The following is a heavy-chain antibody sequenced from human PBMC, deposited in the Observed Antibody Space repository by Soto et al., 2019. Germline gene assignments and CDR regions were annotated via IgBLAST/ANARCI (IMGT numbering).Heavy chain of an antibody. Sequence: QVQLVEAGGGVVQPGRSLRLSCAASGFTFSSYGMHWVRQAPGKGLEWVAVISYDGSNKYYADSVKGRFTISRDNSKNTLYLQMSRLRAEDTSVYYCAKDPCYSSGWYDYYSGMDVWGQGTTVTVSS. CDR1: GFTFSSYG. V-gene: IGHV3-30*18. CDR3: AKDPCYSSGWYDYYSGMDV. CDR2: ISYDGSNK. J-gene: IGHJ6*02. D-gene: IGHD6-19*01.